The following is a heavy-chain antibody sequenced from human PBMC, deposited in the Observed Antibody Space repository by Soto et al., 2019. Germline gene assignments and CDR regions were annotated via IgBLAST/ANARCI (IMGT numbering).Heavy chain of an antibody. CDR2: IWYDGSNK. V-gene: IGHV3-33*01. CDR3: ARDAYDILAGYPPHFDY. D-gene: IGHD3-9*01. CDR1: GFTFSSYG. Sequence: GGSLRLSCAASGFTFSSYGMHWVRQAPGKGLEWVAVIWYDGSNKYYADSVKGRFTISRDNSKNTLYLQMNGLRAEDTAVYYCARDAYDILAGYPPHFDYWGQGTLVTVSS. J-gene: IGHJ4*02.